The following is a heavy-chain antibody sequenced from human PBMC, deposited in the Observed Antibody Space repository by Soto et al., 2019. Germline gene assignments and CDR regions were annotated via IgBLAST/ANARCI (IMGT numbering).Heavy chain of an antibody. CDR3: ARLGGSYAVPHFDY. V-gene: IGHV4-59*08. CDR2: IYYSGTTT. J-gene: IGHJ4*02. Sequence: SETLCLTCTVAGGSISSYDCSWIRQPPGKGLEWMGYIYYSGTTTNYNPSLKSRVTLSVDTSKNQFSLKLSSVTAADTAVYYCARLGGSYAVPHFDYWGQGTLVTVSS. D-gene: IGHD1-26*01. CDR1: GGSISSYD.